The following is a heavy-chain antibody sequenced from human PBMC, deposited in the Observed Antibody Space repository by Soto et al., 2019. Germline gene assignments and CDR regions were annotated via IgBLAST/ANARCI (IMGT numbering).Heavy chain of an antibody. CDR1: GFTLSSNS. CDR3: AKWSGFGDA. J-gene: IGHJ5*02. Sequence: GSLRLSFAASGFTLSSNSMAWVRHSPGKRMQWVSGISNDGSNTFYIDSVRGSFTISRDTSTNTLYLQMDSLRVDDTAVYFCAKWSGFGDAWGQGTLVTVSS. D-gene: IGHD3-10*01. CDR2: ISNDGSNT. V-gene: IGHV3-23*01.